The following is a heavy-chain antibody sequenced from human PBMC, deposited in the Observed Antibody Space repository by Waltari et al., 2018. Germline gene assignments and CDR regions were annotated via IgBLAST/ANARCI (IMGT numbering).Heavy chain of an antibody. Sequence: QVQLQESGPGLVKPSETLSLTCAVSGYSISSGYYWGWIRQPPGKGLEWIGSIYHSGSTYYNPSLKSRVTISVDTSKNQFSLKLSSVTAADTAVYYCARTGGSYDWFDPWGQGTLVTVSS. CDR1: GYSISSGYY. CDR3: ARTGGSYDWFDP. V-gene: IGHV4-38-2*01. CDR2: IYHSGST. D-gene: IGHD1-26*01. J-gene: IGHJ5*02.